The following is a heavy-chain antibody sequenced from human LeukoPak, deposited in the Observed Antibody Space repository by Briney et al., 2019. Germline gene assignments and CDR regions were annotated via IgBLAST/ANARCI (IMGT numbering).Heavy chain of an antibody. Sequence: SETLSLICAVSGGSISGGDYPWSWIRQPPGKGLEWVGYIYHGGGTYYNPSLKSRVTVSVDRSKNQYSLMLSSVTAADTAVYYCATYYDSSGYRSDYWGQGTLVTVSS. J-gene: IGHJ4*02. D-gene: IGHD3-22*01. CDR2: IYHGGGT. CDR1: GGSISGGDYP. CDR3: ATYYDSSGYRSDY. V-gene: IGHV4-30-2*01.